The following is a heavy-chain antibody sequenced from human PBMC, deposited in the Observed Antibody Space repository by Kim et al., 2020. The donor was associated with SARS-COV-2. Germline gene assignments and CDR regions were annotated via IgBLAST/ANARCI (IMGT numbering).Heavy chain of an antibody. CDR2: ISSNGGST. D-gene: IGHD5-12*01. Sequence: GGSLRLSCAASGFTFSSYAMHWVRQAPGKGLEYVSAISSNGGSTYYANSVKGRFTISRDNSKNTLYLQMGSLRAEDMAVYYCARDRWMATNSGAFDIWGQGTMVTVSS. J-gene: IGHJ3*02. V-gene: IGHV3-64*01. CDR3: ARDRWMATNSGAFDI. CDR1: GFTFSSYA.